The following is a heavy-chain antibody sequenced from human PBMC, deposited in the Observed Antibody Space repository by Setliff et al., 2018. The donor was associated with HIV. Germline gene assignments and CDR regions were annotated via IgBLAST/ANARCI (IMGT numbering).Heavy chain of an antibody. V-gene: IGHV4-4*09. D-gene: IGHD3-10*01. J-gene: IGHJ5*02. Sequence: EPLSLTCSVSGGSLSNYCWNWIRQSPGKGLEWIGYIFASETTNYNPYYNPSLQSRVTLSIDTSKNQFSLKLRSVTAADTAIYYCARRVDNSGTFPDKNWFDPWGQGRLVTVS. CDR1: GGSLSNYC. CDR3: ARRVDNSGTFPDKNWFDP. CDR2: IFASETT.